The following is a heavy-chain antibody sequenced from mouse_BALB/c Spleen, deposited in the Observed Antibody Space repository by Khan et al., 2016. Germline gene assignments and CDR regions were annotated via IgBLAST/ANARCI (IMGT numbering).Heavy chain of an antibody. Sequence: VRLQQSGAELVKPGASVKLSCTASGFNIKDTYMHWVKQRPEQGLEWIGRIDPANGNTKYDPKFQGKATITADTSSNTAYLQLSSLTSADTAVYYCARWDYDAGLAYWGQGTLVTVSA. V-gene: IGHV14-3*02. CDR1: GFNIKDTY. CDR2: IDPANGNT. J-gene: IGHJ3*01. CDR3: ARWDYDAGLAY. D-gene: IGHD2-4*01.